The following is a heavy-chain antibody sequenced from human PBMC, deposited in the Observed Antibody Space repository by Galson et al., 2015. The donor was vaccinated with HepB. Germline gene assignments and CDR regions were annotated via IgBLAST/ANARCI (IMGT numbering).Heavy chain of an antibody. CDR2: IRSKAYGGTT. D-gene: IGHD5-12*01. V-gene: IGHV3-49*03. CDR3: SGDRKGGYGPFDY. CDR1: GFISGDYT. J-gene: IGHJ4*02. Sequence: SLRLSCAANGFISGDYTMTWFRQAPGKGLEWVGFIRSKAYGGTTEYAASVKGRFTFSRDDSKSIAYLQMNSLKTEDTAVYYCSGDRKGGYGPFDYWGQGTLVTVSP.